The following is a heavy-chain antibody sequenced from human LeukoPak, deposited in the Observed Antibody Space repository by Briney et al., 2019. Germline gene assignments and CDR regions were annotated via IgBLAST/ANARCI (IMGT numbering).Heavy chain of an antibody. D-gene: IGHD6-19*01. Sequence: GGSLRLSCAASGFTFSSYWMSWVRQAPGKGLEWVSAISGSGGSTYYADSVKGRFTISRDNSKNTLYLQMNSLRAEDTAVYYCAKGGGIAVAGRTYDYWGQGTLVTVSS. CDR2: ISGSGGST. J-gene: IGHJ4*02. CDR3: AKGGGIAVAGRTYDY. CDR1: GFTFSSYW. V-gene: IGHV3-23*01.